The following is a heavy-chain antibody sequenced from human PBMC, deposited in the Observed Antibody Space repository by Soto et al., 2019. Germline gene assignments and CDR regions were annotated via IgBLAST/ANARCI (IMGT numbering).Heavy chain of an antibody. Sequence: ASVKFSCKASGYTFTSYDINWVRQATGQVLECMVWMNPNSGSTGYXXKFQVRVXXTGNGARSTAXVELSXRGCEDTAVYYCATGGTFWNDYGDLLGFDYXX. CDR1: GYTFTSYD. D-gene: IGHD4-17*01. V-gene: IGHV1-8*01. CDR3: ATGGTFWNDYGDLLGFDY. J-gene: IGHJ4*01. CDR2: MNPNSGST.